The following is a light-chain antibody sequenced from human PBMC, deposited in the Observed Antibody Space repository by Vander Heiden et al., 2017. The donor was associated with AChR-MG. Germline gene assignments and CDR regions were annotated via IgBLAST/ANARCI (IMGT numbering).Light chain of an antibody. CDR2: NNN. CDR1: SSNIGSNS. Sequence: QSVLTQPPSASGAPGQRVTISCPGTSSNIGSNSVNWFQQIPGTAPQLLIYNNNQRPSGVPDRFSASKSGTSASLAISGLQSEDEADYYCSTWDDSLNGVVFGGGIKLTVL. J-gene: IGLJ2*01. CDR3: STWDDSLNGVV. V-gene: IGLV1-44*01.